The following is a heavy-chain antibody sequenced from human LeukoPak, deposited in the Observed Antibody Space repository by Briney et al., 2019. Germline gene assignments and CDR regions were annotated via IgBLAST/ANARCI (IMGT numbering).Heavy chain of an antibody. CDR3: ARDPTHWWYFDL. CDR1: GESVSGFY. Sequence: PSETLSLTCTVSGESVSGFYWNWIRQPAGKGLEWIGRIYTSGSTNYNPSLKSRVTMSVDTSKNQFSLKMSFVTAADTAVYYCARDPTHWWYFDLWGRGTLVTVSS. V-gene: IGHV4-4*07. J-gene: IGHJ2*01. CDR2: IYTSGST.